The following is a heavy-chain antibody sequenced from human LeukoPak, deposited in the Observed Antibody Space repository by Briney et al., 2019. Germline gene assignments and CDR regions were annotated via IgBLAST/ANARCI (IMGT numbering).Heavy chain of an antibody. J-gene: IGHJ3*02. Sequence: GGSLRLSCVASGFTFSSSAMNWVRQAPGKGLEWVAVISYDGNNKYYADSVKGRFIISRDNSKNTLYLQMSSLRAEDTAVYFCARDPKGGFSYGWGAFDIWGQGTMVTVSS. D-gene: IGHD5-18*01. V-gene: IGHV3-30*04. CDR3: ARDPKGGFSYGWGAFDI. CDR2: ISYDGNNK. CDR1: GFTFSSSA.